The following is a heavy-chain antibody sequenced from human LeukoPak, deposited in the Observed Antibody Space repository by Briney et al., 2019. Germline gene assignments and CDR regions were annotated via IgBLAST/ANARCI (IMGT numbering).Heavy chain of an antibody. V-gene: IGHV5-51*01. CDR1: GYSFTSFW. Sequence: GESLKISCKGSGYSFTSFWIGWVRQMPGKGLEWMGIIYPDDSDTRYSPSFQGQVTISVDKSISTASLQWSSLRASDTAMYYCARGGYYGAGRGWFDPWGQGTLVTVSS. CDR2: IYPDDSDT. CDR3: ARGGYYGAGRGWFDP. D-gene: IGHD3-10*01. J-gene: IGHJ5*02.